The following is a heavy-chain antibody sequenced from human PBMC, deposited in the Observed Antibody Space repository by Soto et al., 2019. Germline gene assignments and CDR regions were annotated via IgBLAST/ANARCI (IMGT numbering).Heavy chain of an antibody. J-gene: IGHJ5*02. CDR2: IYYSGST. D-gene: IGHD5-12*01. Sequence: SETLSLTCTVSGGSISSGGYYWSWIRQHPGKGLEWIGYIYYSGSTYYNPSLKSRVTISVDTSKNQFSLKLSSVTAADTAVYYCARGRYSGYAAPFNWFDPWGQGTLVTVS. CDR1: GGSISSGGYY. CDR3: ARGRYSGYAAPFNWFDP. V-gene: IGHV4-31*03.